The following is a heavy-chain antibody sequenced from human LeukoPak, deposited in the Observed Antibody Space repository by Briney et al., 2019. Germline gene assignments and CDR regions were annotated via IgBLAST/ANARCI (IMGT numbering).Heavy chain of an antibody. J-gene: IGHJ5*02. CDR3: ARRVSGVEPTLRSGENWFDP. CDR1: GFNFGAHG. CDR2: INVNGDRI. Sequence: GGSLRLSCVPSGFNFGAHGMSWVRQPPGKGLEWVSGINVNGDRIAYADSVKGRFTISRDNAKNSLYLHMHSLRSEDTAVYYCARRVSGVEPTLRSGENWFDPWGQGTLVTVSS. V-gene: IGHV3-20*04. D-gene: IGHD1-26*01.